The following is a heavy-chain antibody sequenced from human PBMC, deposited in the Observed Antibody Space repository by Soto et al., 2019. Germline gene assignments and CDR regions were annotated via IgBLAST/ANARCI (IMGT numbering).Heavy chain of an antibody. CDR3: ARLRSPQYFYYVMDV. V-gene: IGHV5-51*01. D-gene: IGHD2-2*01. CDR1: GYSFTKYW. CDR2: IYPDDSDI. J-gene: IGHJ6*02. Sequence: PGESLKISCKVSGYSFTKYWIGWVRQMPGKGLEWMGIIYPDDSDIRYSPSFQGQVTISADKSISTAYLQWSSLKASDSAMYYCARLRSPQYFYYVMDVWGQGTTVTVSS.